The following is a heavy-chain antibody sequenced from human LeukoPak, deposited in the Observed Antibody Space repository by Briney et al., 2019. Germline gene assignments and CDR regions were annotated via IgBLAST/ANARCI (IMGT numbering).Heavy chain of an antibody. D-gene: IGHD5-12*01. CDR3: AKDRQIETATIMDY. CDR1: GFTFSSYG. CDR2: IRYDGSNK. V-gene: IGHV3-30*02. Sequence: PGGSLRLSCAASGFTFSSYGMHWVRQAPGKGLEWVAFIRYDGSNKYYADSVKGRFTISRDNSKNTLYLQMNSLRAEDTAVYYCAKDRQIETATIMDYWGQGILVTVSS. J-gene: IGHJ4*02.